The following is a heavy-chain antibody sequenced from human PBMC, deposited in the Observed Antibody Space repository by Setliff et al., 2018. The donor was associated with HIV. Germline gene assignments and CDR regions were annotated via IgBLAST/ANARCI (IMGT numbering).Heavy chain of an antibody. V-gene: IGHV4-59*11. Sequence: SETLSLTCTVSGGSMTTHFWSWIRQPPGKGLEWIGSVYYSGSTNYNPSLKSRVTISLDTSENRFSLKLTSVTVADTAVYYCAGYTSGWYAPYWGQGTLVTVSS. CDR1: GGSMTTHF. D-gene: IGHD6-19*01. CDR3: AGYTSGWYAPY. J-gene: IGHJ4*02. CDR2: VYYSGST.